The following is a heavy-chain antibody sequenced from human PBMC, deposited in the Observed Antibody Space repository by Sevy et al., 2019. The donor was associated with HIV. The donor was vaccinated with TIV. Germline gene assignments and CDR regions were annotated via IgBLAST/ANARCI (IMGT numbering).Heavy chain of an antibody. J-gene: IGHJ4*02. Sequence: ASVKVSCKASGYTFPTYPIGWVRQAPGQGLEWMGWIMTYSGETRDAQKFQGRATMTTDTSTSTAYLDLRSLRSDDTALYYCARDSDGSGHYYADFFDYWGQGTLVTVSS. CDR1: GYTFPTYP. D-gene: IGHD3-22*01. V-gene: IGHV1-18*01. CDR2: IMTYSGET. CDR3: ARDSDGSGHYYADFFDY.